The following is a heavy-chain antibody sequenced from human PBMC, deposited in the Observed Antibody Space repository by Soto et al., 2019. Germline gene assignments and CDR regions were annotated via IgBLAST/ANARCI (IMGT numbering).Heavy chain of an antibody. V-gene: IGHV2-5*02. CDR1: GFSLSTSGVG. CDR3: AHSPLGGITMVRGYAFDI. D-gene: IGHD3-10*01. Sequence: QITLKESGPTLVKPTQTLTLTCTFSGFSLSTSGVGVGWIRQPPGKALEWLALIYWDDDKRYSPSLKSRLTISKDNSKSQVVLTMTNMDPVDTATYYCAHSPLGGITMVRGYAFDIWGQGTMVTVSS. J-gene: IGHJ3*02. CDR2: IYWDDDK.